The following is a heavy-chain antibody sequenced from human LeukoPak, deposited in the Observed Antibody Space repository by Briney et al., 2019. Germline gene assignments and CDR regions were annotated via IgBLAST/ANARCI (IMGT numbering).Heavy chain of an antibody. CDR2: ISGSGGST. CDR3: AKAPGYSSGVNDY. V-gene: IGHV3-23*01. D-gene: IGHD6-19*01. J-gene: IGHJ4*02. CDR1: GFTFSNYA. Sequence: PGGSLRLSCAASGFTFSNYAMSWVRQAPGKGLEWVSAISGSGGSTYYADSVKGRFTISRDNSKNTLYLQMNSLRAEDTAVYYCAKAPGYSSGVNDYWGQGTLVTVSS.